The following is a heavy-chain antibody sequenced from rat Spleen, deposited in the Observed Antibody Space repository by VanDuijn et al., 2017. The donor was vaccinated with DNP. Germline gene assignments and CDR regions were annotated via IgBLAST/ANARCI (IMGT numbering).Heavy chain of an antibody. D-gene: IGHD5-1*01. Sequence: EVQLVESGGGLVQPGRSLKLSCAASGFTFSNYYMAWVRQAPTKGLEWVASISPSGGSTYYPDSVKGRFTISRDNAKSTQYLQMDSLRSEDTATYYCTTDRTGTHWYFDFWGPGTMVTVSS. V-gene: IGHV5-27*01. CDR2: ISPSGGST. CDR1: GFTFSNYY. CDR3: TTDRTGTHWYFDF. J-gene: IGHJ1*01.